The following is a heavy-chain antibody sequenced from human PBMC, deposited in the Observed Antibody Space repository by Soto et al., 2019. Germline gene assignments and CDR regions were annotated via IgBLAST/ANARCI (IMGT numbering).Heavy chain of an antibody. J-gene: IGHJ3*02. CDR3: ARDFRVGSSRAFDI. CDR1: GGTFSSYA. V-gene: IGHV1-69*06. D-gene: IGHD6-6*01. CDR2: IIPIFGTA. Sequence: QVQLVQSGAEVKQPRSSVKFSCKASGGTFSSYAISWVRQAHGQGLEWMGGIIPIFGTANYAQKFQGRFTITADKSTSTAYMELSSLRAEDTAVYYCARDFRVGSSRAFDIWGQGTMVTVSS.